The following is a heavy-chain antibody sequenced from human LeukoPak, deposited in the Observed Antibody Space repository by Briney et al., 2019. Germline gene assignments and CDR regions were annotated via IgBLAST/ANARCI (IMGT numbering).Heavy chain of an antibody. CDR1: GGSLSNYY. D-gene: IGHD4-17*01. J-gene: IGHJ4*02. CDR2: MYYRGRS. Sequence: PSETLSLTCTVSGGSLSNYYWSWIRQPPGKGLEWIGYMYYRGRSNYNPSLKSRVTMSVDTSKNQFSLKLSSVTAADTAVYYCARGPTTVTRAFDYWGQGTLVTVSS. CDR3: ARGPTTVTRAFDY. V-gene: IGHV4-59*12.